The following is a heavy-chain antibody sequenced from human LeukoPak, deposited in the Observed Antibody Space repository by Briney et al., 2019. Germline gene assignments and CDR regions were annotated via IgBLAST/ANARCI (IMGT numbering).Heavy chain of an antibody. CDR3: ARDGTPLGDILTGYYIH. CDR2: IIPIFGTA. V-gene: IGHV1-69*13. D-gene: IGHD3-9*01. CDR1: GGTFSSYA. J-gene: IGHJ4*02. Sequence: ASVKVSCKASGGTFSSYAISWVRQAPGQGFEWMGGIIPIFGTANYAQKFQGRVTITADESTSTAYMELSSLRSEDTAVYYCARDGTPLGDILTGYYIHWGQGTLVTVSS.